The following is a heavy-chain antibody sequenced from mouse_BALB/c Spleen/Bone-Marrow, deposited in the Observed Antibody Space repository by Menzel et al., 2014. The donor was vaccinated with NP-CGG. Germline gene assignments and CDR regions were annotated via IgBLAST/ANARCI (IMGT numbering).Heavy chain of an antibody. CDR1: GYAFSSYW. J-gene: IGHJ3*01. Sequence: QVQLQQSGAELVRPGASVKISCKASGYAFSSYWVTWVQQRPGQGLEWIGQIYPGDGDTNYTGKFKGKVTLTADKSYSAAYLQLSSLTPEDSADYFCAKVPPGFAYGGQGTPVTVS. CDR2: IYPGDGDT. V-gene: IGHV1-80*01. CDR3: AKVPPGFAY.